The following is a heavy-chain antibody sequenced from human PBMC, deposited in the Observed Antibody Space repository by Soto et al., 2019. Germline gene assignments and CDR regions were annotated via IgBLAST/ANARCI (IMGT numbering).Heavy chain of an antibody. Sequence: GSLRLSCAASGFTVSSNYMSWVRQAPGKGLEWVSVIYSDGTTYYVDSVKGRFTISRDNSKSTVYLELNNLSAEDTAVYHCAKNQGVELVPLATVDWFDPWGQGSVVTVSS. CDR3: AKNQGVELVPLATVDWFDP. V-gene: IGHV3-53*01. CDR1: GFTVSSNY. CDR2: IYSDGTT. J-gene: IGHJ5*02. D-gene: IGHD1-26*01.